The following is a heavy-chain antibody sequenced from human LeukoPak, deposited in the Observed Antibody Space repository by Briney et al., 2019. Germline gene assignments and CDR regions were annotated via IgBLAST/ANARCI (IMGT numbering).Heavy chain of an antibody. D-gene: IGHD1-1*01. V-gene: IGHV1-69*06. CDR1: GGTFSSYA. CDR2: IIPIFGTA. J-gene: IGHJ4*02. CDR3: ASLRRGWNLALGVTFPYFDY. Sequence: SVKVSCKASGGTFSSYAISWVRQAPGQGLEWMGGIIPIFGTANYAQKFQGRVTITADKSTSTAYMELSSLRSEDTAVYYCASLRRGWNLALGVTFPYFDYWGQGTLVTVSS.